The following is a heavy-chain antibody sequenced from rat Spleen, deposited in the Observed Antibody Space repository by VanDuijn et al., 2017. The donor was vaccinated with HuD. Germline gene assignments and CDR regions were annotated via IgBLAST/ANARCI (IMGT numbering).Heavy chain of an antibody. V-gene: IGHV5-31*01. CDR1: GFTFNNYW. J-gene: IGHJ3*01. CDR2: ISTGDDDT. Sequence: EVQLVESGGGLVQPGRSLKLSCVASGFTFNNYWMTWIRQAPGKGLEWVASISTGDDDTYYRDSVKGRFTISRDDEESTLYLQMDSLRSEDTATYSCTTGPRILRLDWFAYWGQGTLVTVSS. D-gene: IGHD1-6*01. CDR3: TTGPRILRLDWFAY.